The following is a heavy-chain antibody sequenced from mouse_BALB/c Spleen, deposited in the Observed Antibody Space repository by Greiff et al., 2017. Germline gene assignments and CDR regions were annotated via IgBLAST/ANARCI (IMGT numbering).Heavy chain of an antibody. CDR2: INPSTGYT. CDR3: ARSAAAFAY. CDR1: GYTFTSYW. V-gene: IGHV1-4*01. J-gene: IGHJ3*01. Sequence: QVQLKESGAELATPGASVKMSCKASGYTFTSYWMHWVKQRPGQGLEWIGYINPSTGYTEYNQKFKDKATLTADKSSSTDYMQLSSLTSEDSAVYYCARSAAAFAYWGQGTLVTVSA.